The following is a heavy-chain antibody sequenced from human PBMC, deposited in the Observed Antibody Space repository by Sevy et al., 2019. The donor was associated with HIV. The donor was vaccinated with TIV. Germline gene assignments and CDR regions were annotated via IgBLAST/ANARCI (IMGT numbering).Heavy chain of an antibody. CDR3: ARGALGTGSGWFDY. D-gene: IGHD6-19*01. CDR2: IHHGGST. V-gene: IGHV4-4*02. J-gene: IGHJ4*02. Sequence: SETLSLTCAVSGGSITNMNWWIWVRQPPGKGLEWIGEIHHGGSTNYNPSLKSRVTISTDESKNQFSLRLNSVTAADTAVYYCARGALGTGSGWFDYWGQGTLVTVSS. CDR1: GGSITNMNW.